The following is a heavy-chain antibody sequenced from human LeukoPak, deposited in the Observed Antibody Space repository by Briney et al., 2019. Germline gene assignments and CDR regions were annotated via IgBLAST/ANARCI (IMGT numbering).Heavy chain of an antibody. CDR3: ARAAEYSSGWYLFDF. D-gene: IGHD6-19*01. J-gene: IGHJ4*02. CDR1: GGSISNYY. V-gene: IGHV4-4*07. CDR2: IYTSGGT. Sequence: SETLALTCTVSGGSISNYYWTWIRQPAGKGLEWIGRIYTSGGTNYNPSLKSRVTMSVDTSTNQFSLKLSSVTAADTAMYYCARAAEYSSGWYLFDFWGQGILVTVSA.